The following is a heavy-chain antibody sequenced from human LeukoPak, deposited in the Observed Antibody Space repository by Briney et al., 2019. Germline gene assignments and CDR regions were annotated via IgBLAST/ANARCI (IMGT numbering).Heavy chain of an antibody. CDR1: GFTFNSYS. CDR2: VGNGNSKY. Sequence: PGGSLRLSCAASGFTFNSYSMNWVAHAPGKGRKGLSTVGNGNSKYSKAYPVRGRFTISRDKAKNYLYLQMNSLRAEDTAVYYCARDGHCTNGVCYGRGHEYYYSGMDVWGQGTTVTVSS. J-gene: IGHJ6*02. CDR3: ARDGHCTNGVCYGRGHEYYYSGMDV. V-gene: IGHV3-21*01. D-gene: IGHD2-8*01.